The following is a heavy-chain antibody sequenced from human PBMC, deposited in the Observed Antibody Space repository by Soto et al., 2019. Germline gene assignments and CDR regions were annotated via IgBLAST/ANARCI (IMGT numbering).Heavy chain of an antibody. J-gene: IGHJ4*02. CDR2: IYPGDSDT. V-gene: IGHV5-51*01. D-gene: IGHD3-9*01. CDR3: ATHPNYDSLTGYYNGYYFDY. Sequence: PGESLKISCKGSGYNFTNYWIAWVRQMPGKGLEWMGIIYPGDSDTRYSPSFQGQVTISADKSISTAYLQWSSLKASDTAMYYCATHPNYDSLTGYYNGYYFDYWGQGTLVTVSS. CDR1: GYNFTNYW.